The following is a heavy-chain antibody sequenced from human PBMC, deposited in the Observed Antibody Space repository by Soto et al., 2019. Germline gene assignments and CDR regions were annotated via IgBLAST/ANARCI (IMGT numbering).Heavy chain of an antibody. CDR2: ISVSGGST. V-gene: IGHV3-23*01. CDR1: GFTFNNYA. J-gene: IGHJ4*02. Sequence: EVQLLESGGGLVQPGGSLRLSCAASGFTFNNYAMNWVRQAPGKGLEWVSTISVSGGSTYYADSVKGRFTISRDNSKNTLYLQMNSLRTEDTAVYYCAKDGARYRSGGSCYSNFDYWGQGTLVTVSS. D-gene: IGHD2-15*01. CDR3: AKDGARYRSGGSCYSNFDY.